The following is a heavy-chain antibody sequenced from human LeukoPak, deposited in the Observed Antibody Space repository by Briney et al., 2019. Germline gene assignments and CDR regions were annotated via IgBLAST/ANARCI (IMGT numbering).Heavy chain of an antibody. D-gene: IGHD1-1*01. CDR3: ARPGIEDAFDI. V-gene: IGHV4-59*01. Sequence: PSETLSLTCTVSGGSISSYYWSWIRQPPGKGLEWIGYIYYSGSTNYNPSLKSRVTMSVDTSKNQFSLKLTSATAADTAVYYCARPGIEDAFDIWGQGTMVTVSS. CDR2: IYYSGST. J-gene: IGHJ3*02. CDR1: GGSISSYY.